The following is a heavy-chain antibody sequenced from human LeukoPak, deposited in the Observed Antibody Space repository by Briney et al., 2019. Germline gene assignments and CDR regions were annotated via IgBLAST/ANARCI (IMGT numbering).Heavy chain of an antibody. CDR2: INAGNGNT. CDR1: GYTFTSYA. D-gene: IGHD5-24*01. CDR3: ARGEMATISWFDP. Sequence: GASVKVSCKASGYTFTSYAMHWVRQAPGQRLEWMGWINAGNGNTKYSQKFQGRVTITRDTSASTAYMELSSLRSEDTAVYYCARGEMATISWFDPWGQGTPVTVSS. V-gene: IGHV1-3*01. J-gene: IGHJ5*02.